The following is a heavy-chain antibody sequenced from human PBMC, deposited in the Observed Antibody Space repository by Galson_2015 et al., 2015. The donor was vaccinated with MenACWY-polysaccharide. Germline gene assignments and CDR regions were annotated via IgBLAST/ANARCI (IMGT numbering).Heavy chain of an antibody. V-gene: IGHV1-69*02. D-gene: IGHD3-16*01. J-gene: IGHJ3*02. CDR1: GGSFSTFS. CDR3: ASLLGEAPAQTGAFDI. CDR2: IIPGLDKP. Sequence: SVKVSCRASGGSFSTFSFNWVRQAPGQGLEWMGRIIPGLDKPNYAQKFQGRVTITAETSTGTAYMELRSLRPEDTAVYYCASLLGEAPAQTGAFDIWGQGAVVTVSS.